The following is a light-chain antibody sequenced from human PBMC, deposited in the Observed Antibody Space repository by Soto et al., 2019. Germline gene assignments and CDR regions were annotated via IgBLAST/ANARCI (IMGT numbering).Light chain of an antibody. Sequence: DIQVTQSPSTLSVFVGDRVTITCRASQSISKYLGWYQQKPGKAPNLLIYDASILESGVPSRFSGSGSGTEFSLTISSLQADDFATYYCQQYKIYTSGTFGQGTRWIS. CDR1: QSISKY. V-gene: IGKV1-5*01. CDR3: QQYKIYTSGT. J-gene: IGKJ1*01. CDR2: DAS.